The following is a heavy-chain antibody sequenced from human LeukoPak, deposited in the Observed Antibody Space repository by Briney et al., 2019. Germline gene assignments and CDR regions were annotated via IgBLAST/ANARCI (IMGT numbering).Heavy chain of an antibody. V-gene: IGHV4-39*01. J-gene: IGHJ4*02. CDR2: IHYSGDT. D-gene: IGHD3-16*01. Sequence: SETLSLTCTVSGGSISSVTSLWGWIRQPPGKGLEWIGSIHYSGDTYYSPSLKSRVTMSVDTSKSQFSLKLSSVTAADTAVYYCARSVSGLGVEFDFWGQGTLVTVSS. CDR3: ARSVSGLGVEFDF. CDR1: GGSISSVTSL.